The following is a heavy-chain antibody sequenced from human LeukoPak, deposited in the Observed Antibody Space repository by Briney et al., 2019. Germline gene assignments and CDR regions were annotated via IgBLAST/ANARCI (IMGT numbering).Heavy chain of an antibody. CDR3: ARHRPDYGDYSPYYYYGMDV. Sequence: SETLSLTCAVYGGSFSGYYWSWIRQPPGKGLEWIGEINHSGSTNYNPSLKSRVTISVDTSKNQFSLKLSSVTAADTAVYYCARHRPDYGDYSPYYYYGMDVWGQGTTVTVSS. CDR1: GGSFSGYY. J-gene: IGHJ6*02. CDR2: INHSGST. D-gene: IGHD4-17*01. V-gene: IGHV4-34*01.